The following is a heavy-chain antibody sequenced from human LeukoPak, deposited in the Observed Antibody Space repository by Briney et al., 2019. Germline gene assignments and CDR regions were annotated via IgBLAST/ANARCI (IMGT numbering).Heavy chain of an antibody. Sequence: SETLSLTCTVSGGSISSYYWSWIRQPPGKGLEWIGYIYYSGSTNYNPSLKSRVPISVATSKNQFSLKLSSVTAADTAVYYCARGPYGMDVWGQGTTVTVSS. CDR2: IYYSGST. V-gene: IGHV4-59*01. CDR1: GGSISSYY. J-gene: IGHJ6*02. CDR3: ARGPYGMDV.